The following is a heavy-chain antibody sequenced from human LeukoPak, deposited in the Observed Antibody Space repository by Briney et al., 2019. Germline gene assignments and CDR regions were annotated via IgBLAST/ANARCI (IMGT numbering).Heavy chain of an antibody. V-gene: IGHV3-23*01. J-gene: IGHJ4*02. CDR3: AKNSSGRGIFDY. CDR1: GFTFSRYA. D-gene: IGHD6-19*01. CDR2: IGGSGRST. Sequence: GGSLRLSCAASGFTFSRYALTWVRQAPGKGLEWVSAIGGSGRSTYYGDSVKGRFTISRDNSKNTLYLQMNSLRAEDTAVYFCAKNSSGRGIFDYWGQGTLVTVSS.